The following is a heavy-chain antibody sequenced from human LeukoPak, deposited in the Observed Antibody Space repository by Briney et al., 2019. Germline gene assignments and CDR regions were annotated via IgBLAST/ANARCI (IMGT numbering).Heavy chain of an antibody. CDR1: GLTFSTFG. D-gene: IGHD2-2*01. CDR2: ISYDGRNT. CDR3: AKDRLVVAPAAMTSNFDY. V-gene: IGHV3-30*18. Sequence: PGRSLRLSCAASGLTFSTFGMHWVRQAPGKGLEWVAVISYDGRNTYYADSVKGRFTISRDNSKNTLYLQTNSLKTEDTAVYYCAKDRLVVAPAAMTSNFDYWGQGTLVTVSS. J-gene: IGHJ4*02.